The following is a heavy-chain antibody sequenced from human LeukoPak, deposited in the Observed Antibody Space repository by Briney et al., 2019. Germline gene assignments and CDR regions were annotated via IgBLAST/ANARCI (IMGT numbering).Heavy chain of an antibody. CDR2: INHSGST. Sequence: PSETLSLTCAVYGGSFSGYYWSWIRQPPGKGLEWIGEINHSGSTNYNPSLKSRVTISVDTSKNQFSLKLSSVTAADTAVYYCARVSMTTVGWSAYYYYMDVWGKGTTVIVSS. CDR1: GGSFSGYY. CDR3: ARVSMTTVGWSAYYYYMDV. J-gene: IGHJ6*03. V-gene: IGHV4-34*01. D-gene: IGHD4-11*01.